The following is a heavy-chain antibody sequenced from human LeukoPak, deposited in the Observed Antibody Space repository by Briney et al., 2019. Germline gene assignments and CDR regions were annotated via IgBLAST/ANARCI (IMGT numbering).Heavy chain of an antibody. J-gene: IGHJ4*02. D-gene: IGHD5-12*01. Sequence: GGSLRLSCAASGFTSSDYAMNWVRQAPGKGLEWVSVIIGSSGSTDYADSVKGRFTISRDNSKNTLFLQMNSLRAEDTAIYYCAKGAYDYIEIGYFDSWGQGTLVTVSS. V-gene: IGHV3-23*01. CDR2: IIGSSGST. CDR1: GFTSSDYA. CDR3: AKGAYDYIEIGYFDS.